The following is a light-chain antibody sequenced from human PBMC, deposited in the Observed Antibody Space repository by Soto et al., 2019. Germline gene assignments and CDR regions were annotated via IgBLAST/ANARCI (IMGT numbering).Light chain of an antibody. Sequence: QAAVTEPACVSGSPGQAVTISCTGTSSDVGGYNYVSWYQQHPGKAPKLMIYEVSNRPSGVSNRFSGSKSGNTASLTISGLQAEDEADYYCSSYTSSSPLVLGTGTKVTVL. CDR1: SSDVGGYNY. CDR2: EVS. V-gene: IGLV2-14*01. J-gene: IGLJ1*01. CDR3: SSYTSSSPLV.